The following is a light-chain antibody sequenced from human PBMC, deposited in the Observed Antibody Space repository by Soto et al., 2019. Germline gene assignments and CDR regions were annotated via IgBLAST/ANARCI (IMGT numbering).Light chain of an antibody. J-gene: IGKJ5*01. V-gene: IGKV3D-20*02. CDR2: GAF. CDR3: QQRNIWPPVT. Sequence: EIVLTQSPGTLSLSPGEIATLSFSASQSVSSSYLAWYQQKPGQAPRLLIYGAFNRATGIPARFSGSGSGTDFTLTISSLEPEDFAVYYCQQRNIWPPVTFGQGTRLEIK. CDR1: QSVSSSY.